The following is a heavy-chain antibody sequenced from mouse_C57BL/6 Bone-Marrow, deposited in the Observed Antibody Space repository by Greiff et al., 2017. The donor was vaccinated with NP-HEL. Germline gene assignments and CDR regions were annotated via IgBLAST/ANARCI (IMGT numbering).Heavy chain of an antibody. CDR2: IWSGGST. CDR3: ARPYDGYFYWYFDV. V-gene: IGHV2-2*01. Sequence: VNLVESGPGLVQPSQSLSITCTVSGFSLTSYGVHLVRQSPGKGLGWLLVIWSGGSTDYTAAFISRLSISKDNSKSQGFFKMNSLQADDTAIYYCARPYDGYFYWYFDVWGTGTTVTVSS. CDR1: GFSLTSYG. J-gene: IGHJ1*03. D-gene: IGHD2-3*01.